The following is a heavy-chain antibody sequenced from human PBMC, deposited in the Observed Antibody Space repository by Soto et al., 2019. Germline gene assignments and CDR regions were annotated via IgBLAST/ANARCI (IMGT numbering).Heavy chain of an antibody. CDR3: AHRQRTMVVGAPFDL. CDR2: IYWYDDK. D-gene: IGHD2-15*01. Sequence: QITLRESGPTLVQPTQTLTLTCTLSGVSLTTSGVGVGWIRQPPGKALEWLALIYWYDDKRFSPSLKSRLAITRDTSKNQVVMTMTDMAPVDTAIYYCAHRQRTMVVGAPFDLSGQGSQFTVSS. CDR1: GVSLTTSGVG. J-gene: IGHJ4*02. V-gene: IGHV2-5*01.